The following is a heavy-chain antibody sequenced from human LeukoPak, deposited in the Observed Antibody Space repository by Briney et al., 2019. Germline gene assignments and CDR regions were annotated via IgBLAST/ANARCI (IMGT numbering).Heavy chain of an antibody. Sequence: SVKVSCKASGGTFSSYAISWVRQAPGQGLEWMGGIIPIFGTANYAQKFQGRVTITTDESTSTAYMELSSLRSEDTAVYYCARTGGSGSYYNGAFDIWGQGTMVTVSS. CDR1: GGTFSSYA. V-gene: IGHV1-69*05. D-gene: IGHD3-10*01. CDR2: IIPIFGTA. CDR3: ARTGGSGSYYNGAFDI. J-gene: IGHJ3*02.